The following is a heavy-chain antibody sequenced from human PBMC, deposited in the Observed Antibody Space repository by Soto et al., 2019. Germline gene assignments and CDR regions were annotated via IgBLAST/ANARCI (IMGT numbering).Heavy chain of an antibody. CDR3: ARAPRLWLGPYYFEY. V-gene: IGHV4-34*01. CDR2: INHSGST. CDR1: GGSFSGYY. J-gene: IGHJ4*02. D-gene: IGHD3-10*01. Sequence: SETLSHTCTVHGGSFSGYYWSWIRNTPGKGLEWIGEINHSGSTNYNPSLKSRVTISVDTSKNQFSLKLSSVTAADTAVYYCARAPRLWLGPYYFEYWGQGTLVTVSS.